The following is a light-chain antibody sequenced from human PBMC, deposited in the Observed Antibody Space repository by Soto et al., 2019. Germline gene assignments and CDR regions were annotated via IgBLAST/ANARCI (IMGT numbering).Light chain of an antibody. J-gene: IGLJ2*01. V-gene: IGLV2-14*01. Sequence: QSALTQRASVSGSPGQSITISCAGTSSDIGAYNYVSWYQQHPGRAPKLMLYEVSHRPSGVSNRFSGSKSANTASLTISGLQPEDEADYYCASYTGTSTDVLFGGGTKLTVL. CDR2: EVS. CDR3: ASYTGTSTDVL. CDR1: SSDIGAYNY.